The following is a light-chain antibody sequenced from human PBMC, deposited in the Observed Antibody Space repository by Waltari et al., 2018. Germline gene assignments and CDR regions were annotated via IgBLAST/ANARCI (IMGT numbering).Light chain of an antibody. CDR3: QQYNSWSLT. CDR1: QSVSKE. CDR2: GAS. V-gene: IGKV3-15*01. Sequence: EIVMTQSPGTLSLSPGERATLSCRASQSVSKELAWYQQKPGQPPRLLIYGASTRATGIPARFSGSGSETEFTLTISSLQSEDFGVYCCQQYNSWSLTFGGGTKVEIK. J-gene: IGKJ4*01.